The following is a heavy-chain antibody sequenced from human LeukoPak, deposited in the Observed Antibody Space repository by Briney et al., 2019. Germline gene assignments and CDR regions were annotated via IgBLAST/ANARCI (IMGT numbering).Heavy chain of an antibody. D-gene: IGHD3-10*01. V-gene: IGHV1-46*01. CDR1: GYTFTSYD. J-gene: IGHJ1*01. Sequence: GASVKVSCKASGYTFTSYDINWVRQATGQGLEWMGIINPGEGSTSYAQKFEGRVTMTRDTSTSTVYMDLSSLRSEDTAVYYCARDRLIPMVRGVIPQYFQHWGQGTLVTVSS. CDR2: INPGEGST. CDR3: ARDRLIPMVRGVIPQYFQH.